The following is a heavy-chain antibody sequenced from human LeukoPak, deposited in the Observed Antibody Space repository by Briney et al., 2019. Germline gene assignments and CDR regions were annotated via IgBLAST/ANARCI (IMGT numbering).Heavy chain of an antibody. J-gene: IGHJ4*02. CDR2: ISYDGSNK. D-gene: IGHD6-19*01. Sequence: GSLRLSCAASGFTFSNYDMSWVRQAPGKGLEWVAVISYDGSNKYYADSVKGRFTISRDNSKNTLYLQMNSLRAEDTAVYYCAKDYSSGSYSYFDYWGQGTLVTVSS. CDR3: AKDYSSGSYSYFDY. V-gene: IGHV3-30*18. CDR1: GFTFSNYD.